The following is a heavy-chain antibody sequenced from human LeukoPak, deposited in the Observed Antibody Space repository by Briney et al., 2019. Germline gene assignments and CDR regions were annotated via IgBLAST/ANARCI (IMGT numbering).Heavy chain of an antibody. Sequence: ASVQVSCKTSGYTFTSYYIHWLRQAPGQGFEWLGWSDPNSGATKYEHFQGRVTMTWDTSIDTAYMELTRLTSDDTAVYYCARVGPRKMTADWGQGTLVTVSS. J-gene: IGHJ1*01. D-gene: IGHD1-14*01. V-gene: IGHV1-2*02. CDR1: GYTFTSYY. CDR2: SDPNSGAT. CDR3: ARVGPRKMTAD.